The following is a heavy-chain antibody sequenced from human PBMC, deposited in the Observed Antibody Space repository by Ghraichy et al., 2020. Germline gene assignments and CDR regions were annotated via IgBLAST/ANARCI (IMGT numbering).Heavy chain of an antibody. CDR1: GYTFTSYG. CDR2: ISAYNGNT. CDR3: AREAHSDIVARSDPDY. Sequence: ASVKVSCKASGYTFTSYGISWVRQAPGQGLEWMGWISAYNGNTNYAQKLQGRVTMTTDTSTSTAYMELRSLRSDDTAVYYCAREAHSDIVARSDPDYWGQGTLVTVSS. V-gene: IGHV1-18*01. D-gene: IGHD2-15*01. J-gene: IGHJ4*02.